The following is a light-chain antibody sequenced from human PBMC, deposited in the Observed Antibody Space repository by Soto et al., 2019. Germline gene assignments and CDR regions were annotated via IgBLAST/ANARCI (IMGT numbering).Light chain of an antibody. CDR1: QSISSW. CDR3: QQYNNPWT. Sequence: DIPMTQSPSTLSASVGDRVTITCRASQSISSWLAWYQQKPGKAPKLLIYDASSLESGVPSRFSGSGSGTEFTLTISSLQPDDFATYYCQQYNNPWTFGQGTKVEIK. CDR2: DAS. J-gene: IGKJ1*01. V-gene: IGKV1-5*01.